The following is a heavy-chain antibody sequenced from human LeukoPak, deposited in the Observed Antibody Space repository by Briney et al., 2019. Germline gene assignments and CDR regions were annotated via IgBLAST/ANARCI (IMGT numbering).Heavy chain of an antibody. CDR2: IYWDDDK. D-gene: IGHD2-21*02. V-gene: IGHV2-5*02. J-gene: IGHJ3*02. Sequence: SGPTLVKPTQTLTLTCTFSGFSLSTSGVGVGWIRQPPGKALEWLALIYWDDDKRYSPSLKSRLTITKDASKNQVVLTMTNMDPVDTATYYCAHSMRVVTANDAFDIWGQGTMVTVSS. CDR3: AHSMRVVTANDAFDI. CDR1: GFSLSTSGVG.